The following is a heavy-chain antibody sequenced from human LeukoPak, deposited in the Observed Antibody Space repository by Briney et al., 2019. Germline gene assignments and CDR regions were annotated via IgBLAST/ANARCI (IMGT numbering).Heavy chain of an antibody. CDR1: GGSISSSNW. D-gene: IGHD3-10*01. CDR3: ARQDPVIRGSGSDTFDI. Sequence: SGTLSLTCAVSGGSISSSNWWSWVRQPPGKGLEWIGEIYHSGSTNYNPSLKSRVTISLDTSKKQFSLKLNSVTAADTAVYYCARQDPVIRGSGSDTFDIWGQGTMVTVSS. J-gene: IGHJ3*02. CDR2: IYHSGST. V-gene: IGHV4-4*02.